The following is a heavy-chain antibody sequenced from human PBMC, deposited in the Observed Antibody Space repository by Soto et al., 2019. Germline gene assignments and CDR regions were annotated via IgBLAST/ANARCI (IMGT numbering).Heavy chain of an antibody. CDR2: INHSGST. D-gene: IGHD6-19*01. Sequence: SETLSLTCAVYGGSFSGYYWSWIRQPPGKGLEWIGEINHSGSTNYNPSLKSRVTISVDTSKNQFSLKLSSVTAADTAVYYCARDGLGAGPTRVVDYWGQGTLVTVSS. J-gene: IGHJ4*02. V-gene: IGHV4-34*01. CDR1: GGSFSGYY. CDR3: ARDGLGAGPTRVVDY.